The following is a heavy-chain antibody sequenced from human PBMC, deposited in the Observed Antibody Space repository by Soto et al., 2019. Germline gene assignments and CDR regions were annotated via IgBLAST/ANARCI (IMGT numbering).Heavy chain of an antibody. CDR1: GFTFSSYA. J-gene: IGHJ4*02. CDR3: AKHSGGYAYSNSYDY. CDR2: ISGSGGST. V-gene: IGHV3-23*01. D-gene: IGHD4-4*01. Sequence: GGSLRLSCAASGFTFSSYAMSWVRQAPGKGLEWVSAISGSGGSTYYADSVKGRFTISGDNSKNTLYLQMNSLRAEDTAVYYCAKHSGGYAYSNSYDYWGQGTLVTVSS.